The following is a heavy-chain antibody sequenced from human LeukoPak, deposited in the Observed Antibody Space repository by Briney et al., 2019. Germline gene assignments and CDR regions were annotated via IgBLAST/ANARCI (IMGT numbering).Heavy chain of an antibody. V-gene: IGHV3-21*01. D-gene: IGHD6-13*01. CDR2: ISSSSSYI. CDR1: GFTFSSYS. CDR3: ARDKQQLVSKQAWYFDL. Sequence: PGGSLRLSCAASGFTFSSYSMNWVRQASGKGLEWVSSISSSSSYIYYADSVKGRFTISRDNAKNSLYLQMNSLRAEDTAVYYCARDKQQLVSKQAWYFDLWGRGTLVTVSS. J-gene: IGHJ2*01.